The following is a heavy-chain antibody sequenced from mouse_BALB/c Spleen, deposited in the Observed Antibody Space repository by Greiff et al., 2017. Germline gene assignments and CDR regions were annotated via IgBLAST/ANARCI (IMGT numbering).Heavy chain of an antibody. J-gene: IGHJ1*01. CDR1: GYTFTSYT. CDR2: INPSSGYT. D-gene: IGHD3-3*01. V-gene: IGHV1-4*01. CDR3: ARSGTGYWYFDV. Sequence: VQLQQSGAELARPGASVKMSCKASGYTFTSYTMHWVKQRPGQGLEWIGYINPSSGYTNYNQKFKDKATLTADKSSSTAYMQLSSLTSEDSAVYYCARSGTGYWYFDVWGAGTTVTVSS.